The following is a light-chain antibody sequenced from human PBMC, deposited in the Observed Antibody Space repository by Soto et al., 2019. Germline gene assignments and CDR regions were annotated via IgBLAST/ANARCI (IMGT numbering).Light chain of an antibody. V-gene: IGKV3D-20*02. Sequence: IVLTQSPGTLCLSPGERATLSCRASQSVSSSYLAWYQQKPGQAPRLLIYGASNRATGIPARFSGSGSGTDFTLTISSLETEDFALYYCQQRSDWPSITFGQGTRLEIK. CDR2: GAS. J-gene: IGKJ5*01. CDR1: QSVSSSY. CDR3: QQRSDWPSIT.